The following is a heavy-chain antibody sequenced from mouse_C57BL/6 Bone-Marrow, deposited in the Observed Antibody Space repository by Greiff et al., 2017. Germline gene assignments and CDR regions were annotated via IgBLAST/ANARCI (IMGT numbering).Heavy chain of an antibody. J-gene: IGHJ2*01. CDR1: GYTFTSYG. D-gene: IGHD4-1*01. V-gene: IGHV1-81*01. CDR3: ARNWYYFDY. Sequence: QVQLKQSGAELARPGASVKLSCKASGYTFTSYGISWVKQRTGQGLEWIGEIYPRSGNTYYNEKFKSKATLTADKSSSPAYMALRSLTSEDSAVYFCARNWYYFDYWGQGTTLTVSS. CDR2: IYPRSGNT.